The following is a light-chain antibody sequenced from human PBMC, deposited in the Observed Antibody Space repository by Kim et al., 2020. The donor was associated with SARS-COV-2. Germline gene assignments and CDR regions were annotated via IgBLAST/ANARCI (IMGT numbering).Light chain of an antibody. V-gene: IGLV2-23*02. Sequence: GQAITHSCNGNRSDVGRYDPVSWYQQHPGKAPKLMIYEVNKRPSGISNRFSGSKSGNTASLTISGLQAEDEADFYCCSYAGSMTYVFGTGTKVTVL. CDR2: EVN. J-gene: IGLJ1*01. CDR3: CSYAGSMTYV. CDR1: RSDVGRYDP.